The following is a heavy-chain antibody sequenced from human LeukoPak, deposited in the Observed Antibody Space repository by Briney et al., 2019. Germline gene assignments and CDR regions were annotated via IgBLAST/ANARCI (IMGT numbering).Heavy chain of an antibody. J-gene: IGHJ4*02. CDR3: AKAPNYYGSGKTDY. V-gene: IGHV3-23*01. CDR1: GFTFSSYA. Sequence: GGSLRLSCAASGFTFSSYAMSWVRQAPGKGLEWASAISGSGGSTYYADSVKGRFTISRDNSKNTLYLQMNSLRAEDTAVYYCAKAPNYYGSGKTDYWGQGTLVTVSS. CDR2: ISGSGGST. D-gene: IGHD3-10*01.